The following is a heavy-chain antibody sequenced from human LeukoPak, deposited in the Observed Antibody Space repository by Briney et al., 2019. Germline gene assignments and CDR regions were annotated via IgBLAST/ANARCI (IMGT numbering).Heavy chain of an antibody. J-gene: IGHJ5*02. Sequence: SVKVSCKTSGGTFSSYAISWVRQAPGQGLEWMGGIIPIFGTANYAQKFQSRVTITTGESTSTAYMELSSLRSEDTAVYYCARDTSAGSGWYWFDPWGQGTLVTVSS. CDR3: ARDTSAGSGWYWFDP. D-gene: IGHD6-19*01. V-gene: IGHV1-69*05. CDR2: IIPIFGTA. CDR1: GGTFSSYA.